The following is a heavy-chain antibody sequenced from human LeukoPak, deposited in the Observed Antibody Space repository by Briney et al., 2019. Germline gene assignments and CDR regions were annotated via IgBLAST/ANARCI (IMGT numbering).Heavy chain of an antibody. V-gene: IGHV4-34*01. CDR3: ARDNVLRFLEWPRGWFDP. D-gene: IGHD3-3*01. CDR1: GGSFSGYY. CDR2: INHSGST. J-gene: IGHJ5*02. Sequence: SETLSLTCAVYGGSFSGYYWSWIRQPPGKGLEWIGEINHSGSTNYNPSLKSRVTISVHTSKNQFSLKLSSVTAADTAVYYCARDNVLRFLEWPRGWFDPWGQGTLVTVSS.